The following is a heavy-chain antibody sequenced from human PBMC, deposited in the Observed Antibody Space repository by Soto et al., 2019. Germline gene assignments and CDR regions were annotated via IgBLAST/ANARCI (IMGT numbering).Heavy chain of an antibody. CDR3: ANGYCSGGSCYRATYYYYGMDV. Sequence: GGSLRLSCAASGFTFSSYGMHWVRQAPGKGLEWVAVISYDGSNKYYADSVKGRFTISRDNSKNTLYLQMNSLRAEDTAVYYCANGYCSGGSCYRATYYYYGMDVWGQGTTVTVSS. J-gene: IGHJ6*02. V-gene: IGHV3-30*18. CDR1: GFTFSSYG. CDR2: ISYDGSNK. D-gene: IGHD2-15*01.